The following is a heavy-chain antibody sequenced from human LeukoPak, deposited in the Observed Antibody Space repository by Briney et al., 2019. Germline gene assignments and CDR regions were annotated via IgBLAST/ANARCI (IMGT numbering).Heavy chain of an antibody. CDR2: ISYDGSNK. Sequence: PGGSLRLSCAASGFTFSSYARHRVRQAPGKGLEWVAVISYDGSNKYYADSVKGRFTMSRDNSKNTLYLQMNSLRAEDTAVYYCARDAARYGSGWYYDFWGQGTLVTVSS. J-gene: IGHJ4*02. CDR3: ARDAARYGSGWYYDF. D-gene: IGHD6-19*01. CDR1: GFTFSSYA. V-gene: IGHV3-30-3*01.